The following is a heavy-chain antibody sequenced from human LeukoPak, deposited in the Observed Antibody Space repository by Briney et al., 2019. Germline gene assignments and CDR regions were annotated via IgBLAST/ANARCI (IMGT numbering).Heavy chain of an antibody. CDR1: GFTFRSYG. D-gene: IGHD3-3*01. J-gene: IGHJ4*02. V-gene: IGHV3-30*02. CDR2: IRYDGSNK. Sequence: GGSLRLSCAASGFTFRSYGMHWVRQAPGKGLEWVAFIRYDGSNKYYADSVRGRFTISRDNSKNTLYLQMNSLRAEDTAVYYCAKDMDDFWSGYYPNPDYWGQGTLVTVSS. CDR3: AKDMDDFWSGYYPNPDY.